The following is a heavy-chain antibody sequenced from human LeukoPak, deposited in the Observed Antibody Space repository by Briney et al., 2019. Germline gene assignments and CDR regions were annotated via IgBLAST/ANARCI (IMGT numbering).Heavy chain of an antibody. V-gene: IGHV4-4*07. CDR3: ARDDTIFGVVTKDYYYYYMDV. CDR1: GGSISSCY. CDR2: IYTSGST. Sequence: SETLSLTCTVSGGSISSCYWSWIRQPAGKGLEWIGRIYTSGSTYYNPSLKSRVTMSVDTSKNQFSLKLSSVTAADTAVYYCARDDTIFGVVTKDYYYYYMDVWGKGTTVTVSS. J-gene: IGHJ6*03. D-gene: IGHD3-3*01.